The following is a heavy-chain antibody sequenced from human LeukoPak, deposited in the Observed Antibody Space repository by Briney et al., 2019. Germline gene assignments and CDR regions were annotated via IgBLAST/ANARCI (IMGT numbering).Heavy chain of an antibody. D-gene: IGHD6-13*01. Sequence: AASVKVSCKASGYTFTGYYMHWVRQAPGQGLEWMGWINPNSGGTNYAQKFQGRVTMTRDTSISTAYMELSRLRSDDTAVYYCARVTAAGINWFDPWGQGTLVTVSS. J-gene: IGHJ5*02. V-gene: IGHV1-2*02. CDR3: ARVTAAGINWFDP. CDR2: INPNSGGT. CDR1: GYTFTGYY.